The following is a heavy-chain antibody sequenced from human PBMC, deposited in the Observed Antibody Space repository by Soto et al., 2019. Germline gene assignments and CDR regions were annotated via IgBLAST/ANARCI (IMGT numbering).Heavy chain of an antibody. J-gene: IGHJ4*02. Sequence: QVQLQESGPGLVKPSGTLSLTCAVSGGSISSSNWWSWVRQPPGKGLEWIGEIYHSGRTNYNPSLKSRVTISVDKSKNPFSLNLSPVTAADSAVYSCSRLKTYSIITADDYWGQGTLVTVSS. D-gene: IGHD2-15*01. V-gene: IGHV4-4*02. CDR3: SRLKTYSIITADDY. CDR1: GGSISSSNW. CDR2: IYHSGRT.